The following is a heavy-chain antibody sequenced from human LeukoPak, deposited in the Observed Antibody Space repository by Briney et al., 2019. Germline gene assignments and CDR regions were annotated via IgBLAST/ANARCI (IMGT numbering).Heavy chain of an antibody. D-gene: IGHD1-1*01. CDR2: ISGSCGST. V-gene: IGHV3-23*01. Sequence: GGSLRLSCAASGFTFSSYAMSWVRQAPGKGLDWVSAISGSCGSTYYADYVKGRFTISRDNSKNTLYMQMNSLRDEDTAVYYCEKVSTTAEYFQHWGQGTLVTVS. CDR3: EKVSTTAEYFQH. CDR1: GFTFSSYA. J-gene: IGHJ1*01.